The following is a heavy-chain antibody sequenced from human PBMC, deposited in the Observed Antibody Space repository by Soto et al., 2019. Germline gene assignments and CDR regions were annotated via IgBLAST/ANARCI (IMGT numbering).Heavy chain of an antibody. J-gene: IGHJ4*02. CDR3: ARGRGVVYGGSIVVVPAAIGEKNHLPFDY. Sequence: SETLSLTCAVYGGSFSGYYWSWIRQPPGKGLEWIGEINHSGSTNYNPSLKSRVTISVDTSKNQFSLKLSSVTAADTAVYYCARGRGVVYGGSIVVVPAAIGEKNHLPFDYWGQGTLVTVSS. CDR1: GGSFSGYY. V-gene: IGHV4-34*01. D-gene: IGHD2-2*01. CDR2: INHSGST.